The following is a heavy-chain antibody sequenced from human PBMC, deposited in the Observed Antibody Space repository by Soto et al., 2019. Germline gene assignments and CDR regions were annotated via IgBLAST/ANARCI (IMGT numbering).Heavy chain of an antibody. V-gene: IGHV4-31*03. CDR3: ASRFGELLPYPFYD. CDR2: IYYSGST. J-gene: IGHJ4*02. Sequence: SETLSLTCTVSGGSISSGGYYWSWIRQHPGKGLEWIGYIYYSGSTYYNPSLKSRVTISVDTSKNQFSLKLSSVTAADTAVYYCASRFGELLPYPFYDWGQGTLVTVSS. CDR1: GGSISSGGYY. D-gene: IGHD3-10*02.